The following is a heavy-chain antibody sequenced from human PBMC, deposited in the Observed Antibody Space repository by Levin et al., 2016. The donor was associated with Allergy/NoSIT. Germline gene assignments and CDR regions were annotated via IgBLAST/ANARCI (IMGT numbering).Heavy chain of an antibody. D-gene: IGHD2-2*01. J-gene: IGHJ4*02. CDR1: GFTFSSYG. V-gene: IGHV3-30*18. Sequence: GGSLRLSCAASGFTFSSYGMHWVRQAPGKGLEWVAVISYDGSNKYYADSVKGRFTISRDNSKNTLYLQMNSLRAEDTAVYYCAKAPRHIVVVPAAISKKYYFDYWGQGTLVTVSS. CDR3: AKAPRHIVVVPAAISKKYYFDY. CDR2: ISYDGSNK.